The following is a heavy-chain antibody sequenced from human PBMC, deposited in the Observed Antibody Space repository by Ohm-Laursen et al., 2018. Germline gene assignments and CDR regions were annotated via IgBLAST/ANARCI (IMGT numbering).Heavy chain of an antibody. CDR3: ASSVDVGAFDI. J-gene: IGHJ3*02. D-gene: IGHD5/OR15-5a*01. CDR2: ISSSSSYI. V-gene: IGHV3-21*01. Sequence: SLRLSCAASGFTFSSYGMHWVRQAPGKGLEWVSSISSSSSYIYYADSVKGRFTISRDNAKNSLYLQMNSLRAEDTAVYYCASSVDVGAFDIWGQGTMVTVSS. CDR1: GFTFSSYG.